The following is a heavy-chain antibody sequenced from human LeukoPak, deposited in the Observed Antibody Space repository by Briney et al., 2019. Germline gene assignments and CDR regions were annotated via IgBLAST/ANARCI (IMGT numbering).Heavy chain of an antibody. CDR2: IYYSGST. CDR1: GGSISSYY. V-gene: IGHV4-59*01. CDR3: ARAASIAARRAHYYFDY. J-gene: IGHJ4*02. Sequence: SETLSLTCTVSGGSISSYYWCWIRQPPGEGLEWIGYIYYSGSTNYNPSLKSRVTISVDTSKNQFSLKLSSVTAADTAVYYCARAASIAARRAHYYFDYWGQGTLVTVSS. D-gene: IGHD6-6*01.